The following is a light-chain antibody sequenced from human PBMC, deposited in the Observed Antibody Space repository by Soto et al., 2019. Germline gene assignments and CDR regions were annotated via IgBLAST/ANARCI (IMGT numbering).Light chain of an antibody. Sequence: QSVLIQPPSASGTPGQRVTISCSGSSSNIGSNTINWYQQFPGTAPKLLIYSNNHRPSGVPDRSSGSKSGTSASLAISGLQSEDEADYYCAAWDDSLNGPVFGGGTKLTVL. CDR1: SSNIGSNT. V-gene: IGLV1-44*01. CDR2: SNN. CDR3: AAWDDSLNGPV. J-gene: IGLJ3*02.